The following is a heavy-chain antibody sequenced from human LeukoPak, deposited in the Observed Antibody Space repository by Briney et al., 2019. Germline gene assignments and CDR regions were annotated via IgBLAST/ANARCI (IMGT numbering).Heavy chain of an antibody. J-gene: IGHJ5*01. CDR1: GFTFNIYA. Sequence: PGGSLRLSCAASGFTFNIYAMSWVRQAPGKGLEWVSSISSRSDYTFYADSVKGRFTISRDNSRNTLYLQMNSLRAEDTAIYYCAKDRPNYYETNGHYHRRDGDSWGQGTLVTVSS. CDR3: AKDRPNYYETNGHYHRRDGDS. V-gene: IGHV3-23*01. D-gene: IGHD3-22*01. CDR2: ISSRSDYT.